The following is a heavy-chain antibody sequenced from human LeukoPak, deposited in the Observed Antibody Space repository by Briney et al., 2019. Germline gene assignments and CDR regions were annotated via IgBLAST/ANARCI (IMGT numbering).Heavy chain of an antibody. D-gene: IGHD2-15*01. V-gene: IGHV3-23*01. Sequence: AGGSLRLSCAASGFTFSSYAMSWVRQVPGKGLEWVSAISGRADRTYYADSVKGRFTISRDNSKNTLYLQMNSLRAEDTAVYYCARDRFERGEKGRYCSGGSCSVWGQGTMVTVSS. CDR2: ISGRADRT. J-gene: IGHJ3*01. CDR3: ARDRFERGEKGRYCSGGSCSV. CDR1: GFTFSSYA.